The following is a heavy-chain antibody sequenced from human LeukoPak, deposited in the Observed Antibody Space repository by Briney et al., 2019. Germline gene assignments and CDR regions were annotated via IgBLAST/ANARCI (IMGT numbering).Heavy chain of an antibody. Sequence: SVKVSCKASGGTFSNYAINWVRQAPGQGLEWMGRIIPIFGTLNYAQKFPGKVTITTDESTSTAYMELSSLRSEETAVYYCATPRGTYYYDRSDAFDIWGQGTLVIVSS. D-gene: IGHD3-22*01. CDR2: IIPIFGTL. CDR3: ATPRGTYYYDRSDAFDI. CDR1: GGTFSNYA. J-gene: IGHJ3*02. V-gene: IGHV1-69*05.